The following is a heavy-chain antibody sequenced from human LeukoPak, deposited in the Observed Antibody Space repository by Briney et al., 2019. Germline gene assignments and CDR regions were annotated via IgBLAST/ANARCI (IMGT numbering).Heavy chain of an antibody. Sequence: GSLRLSCAASGFTFSSYAMHWVRQAPGKGLEWVAVISYDGSNKYYADSVKGRFTISRDNSKNTLYLQINSLRAEDTAVYYCAREDSSSSPYYYYYMDVWGKGTTVTVSS. D-gene: IGHD6-6*01. CDR2: ISYDGSNK. V-gene: IGHV3-30-3*01. CDR1: GFTFSSYA. CDR3: AREDSSSSPYYYYYMDV. J-gene: IGHJ6*03.